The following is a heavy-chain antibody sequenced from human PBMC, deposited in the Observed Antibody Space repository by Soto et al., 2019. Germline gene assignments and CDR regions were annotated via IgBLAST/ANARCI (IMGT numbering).Heavy chain of an antibody. D-gene: IGHD3-22*01. CDR1: GGSISIGGYY. J-gene: IGHJ4*02. CDR3: ARAQDYYDSSGYCAGLDY. CDR2: IYYSGTT. V-gene: IGHV4-31*03. Sequence: QVQLQESGPGLVKPSQTLSLTCTVSGGSISIGGYYWTWIRQHPGKGREWIGHIYYSGTTYYNPSLKSRVTISVDTSKNQFALKLSSVTAADTAVYYCARAQDYYDSSGYCAGLDYWGQGTPVTVSS.